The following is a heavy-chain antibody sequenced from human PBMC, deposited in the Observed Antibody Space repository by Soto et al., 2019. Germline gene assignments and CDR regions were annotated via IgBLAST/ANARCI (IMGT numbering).Heavy chain of an antibody. Sequence: ENRSLTCTVSRVSISGFYWSSTRKCAGKGLEWIGRIYATGTTDYNPSLKSRAMMSVDXXKXXXXXKXXSXXAAXTDVYYCVRDETKTLLYWFDPWGQGIWVTVS. J-gene: IGHJ5*02. V-gene: IGHV4-4*07. D-gene: IGHD1-1*01. CDR3: VRDETKTLLYWFDP. CDR2: IYATGTT. CDR1: RVSISGFY.